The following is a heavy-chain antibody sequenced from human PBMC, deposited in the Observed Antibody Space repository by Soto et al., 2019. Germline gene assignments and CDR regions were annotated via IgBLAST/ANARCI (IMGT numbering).Heavy chain of an antibody. D-gene: IGHD1-26*01. V-gene: IGHV1-46*02. CDR3: ARGPEDSDVPRWDY. CDR1: GYNFNQYY. Sequence: QVQLMQSGAEVRKPGASVRLSCETSGYNFNQYYIHWVRQAPGQGLECMGIINLRGGTTEYAHKFRGRVTVTGDTSTKTAYMELRSLRSEDTAMYFCARGPEDSDVPRWDYWGQGTLVTVSS. CDR2: INLRGGTT. J-gene: IGHJ4*02.